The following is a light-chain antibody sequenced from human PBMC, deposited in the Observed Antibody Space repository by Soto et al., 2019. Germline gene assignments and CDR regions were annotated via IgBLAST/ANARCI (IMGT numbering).Light chain of an antibody. J-gene: IGLJ2*01. V-gene: IGLV2-14*01. CDR3: CSHPSTHTLVV. CDR2: DVY. CDR1: SSDVGYYNY. Sequence: QSALTQPASVSGSPGQSLTISCTGTSSDVGYYNYVSWYQQHPGKAPKLLIYDVYSRPSGVSNRFSGSKSGNTASLTISGLQAEDEADYYCCSHPSTHTLVVFGGGTKLTVL.